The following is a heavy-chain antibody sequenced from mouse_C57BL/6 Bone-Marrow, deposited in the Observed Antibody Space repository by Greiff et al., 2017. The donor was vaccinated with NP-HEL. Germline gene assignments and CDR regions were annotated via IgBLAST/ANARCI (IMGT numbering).Heavy chain of an antibody. CDR1: GYTFTSYW. CDR2: IDPSDSYT. V-gene: IGHV1-59*01. Sequence: QVQLQQPGAELVRPGTSVKLSCKASGYTFTSYWMHWVKQRPGQGLEWIGVIDPSDSYTTYNQKFKGKATLTVDTSSSTAYMQLSSLTSEYAAVYYCARGSTVVKWFAYWCQGTLVTVSA. J-gene: IGHJ3*01. D-gene: IGHD2-2*01. CDR3: ARGSTVVKWFAY.